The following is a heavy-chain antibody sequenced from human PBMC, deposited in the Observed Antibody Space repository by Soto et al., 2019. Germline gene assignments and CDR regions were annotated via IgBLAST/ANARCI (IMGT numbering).Heavy chain of an antibody. V-gene: IGHV3-11*01. CDR2: ISLSGYVT. J-gene: IGHJ4*02. D-gene: IGHD1-1*01. CDR1: GFIFGDYA. CDR3: VRWWNGFDY. Sequence: QVRLVESGGDLVKPGGSLRLSCVGSGFIFGDYAMGWIRQAPGKGLEWISYISLSGYVTFVADSVKGRFNFSRDNRKNTLYVQMNSLTAGDTAVYYCVRWWNGFDYWGEGTLVTVSS.